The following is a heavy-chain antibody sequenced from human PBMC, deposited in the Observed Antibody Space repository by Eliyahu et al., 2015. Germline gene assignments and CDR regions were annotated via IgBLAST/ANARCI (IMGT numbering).Heavy chain of an antibody. V-gene: IGHV5-10-1*03. CDR2: IDPSDSYT. CDR3: ATYSARMGETAMYFVPFDI. J-gene: IGHJ3*02. D-gene: IGHD3-10*02. CDR1: GNTLTSFW. Sequence: EVQLVQSGAEVKKPGESLRISCKASGNTLTSFWXSWVRQMPGKGLEWMGRIDPSDSYTDYSPSFRGHVTISADRSNTTASLQWSSLKASDTAIYYCATYSARMGETAMYFVPFDIWGQGTVVTVSS.